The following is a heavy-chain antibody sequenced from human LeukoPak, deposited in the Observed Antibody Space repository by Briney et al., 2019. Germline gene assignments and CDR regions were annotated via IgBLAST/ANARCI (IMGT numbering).Heavy chain of an antibody. CDR2: ISPDGGVQ. D-gene: IGHD2-2*01. Sequence: PGGSLRLSCAASGFTFSTYWMTWVRQAPGKGLEWVANISPDGGVQSYVDSVKGRFPISRDNAKNSLYLQMHSLRAEDTAVYYCAGNLVAAAPGDAWGQGTLVTVSS. CDR3: AGNLVAAAPGDA. CDR1: GFTFSTYW. V-gene: IGHV3-7*01. J-gene: IGHJ5*02.